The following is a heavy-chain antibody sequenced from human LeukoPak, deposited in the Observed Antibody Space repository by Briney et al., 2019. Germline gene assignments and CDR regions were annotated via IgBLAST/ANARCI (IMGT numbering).Heavy chain of an antibody. CDR1: GFTFSNYG. CDR3: ARLYLLTGYSPPTN. Sequence: GGSLRLSCAASGFTFSNYGMHWVRQAPGKGLDWVAFVRSDGSHTDYADSAKGRFTISRGNSKNTLYLQMNSLRAEDTAVYYCARLYLLTGYSPPTNWGQGTLVTVSS. V-gene: IGHV3-30*02. CDR2: VRSDGSHT. D-gene: IGHD3-9*01. J-gene: IGHJ4*02.